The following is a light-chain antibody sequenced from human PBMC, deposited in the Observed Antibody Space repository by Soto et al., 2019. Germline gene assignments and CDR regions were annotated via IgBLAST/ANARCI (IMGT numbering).Light chain of an antibody. CDR1: QSVAGD. V-gene: IGKV3-15*01. Sequence: RVTTQSPATLSVSPGERATLSCRASQSVAGDLAWYQQKPGQAPRLLIYRTSTRATGIPARFSGSGSGTEFTLTISSLQSEDFAVYYCQEYNGRSSFGQGTKVEI. J-gene: IGKJ1*01. CDR2: RTS. CDR3: QEYNGRSS.